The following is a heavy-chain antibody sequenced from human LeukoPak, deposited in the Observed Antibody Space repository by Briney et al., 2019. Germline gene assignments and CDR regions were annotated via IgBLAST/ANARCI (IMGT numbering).Heavy chain of an antibody. J-gene: IGHJ4*02. Sequence: SETLSLTCAVYGGSFSGYYWSWIRQPPGKGLEWIGEINHSGSTNYNPSLKSRVTISVDTSKNQFSLKLSSVTAADTAVYYCARSDTPHIVGATYYFDYWGQGTLVTVSS. V-gene: IGHV4-34*01. D-gene: IGHD1-26*01. CDR2: INHSGST. CDR3: ARSDTPHIVGATYYFDY. CDR1: GGSFSGYY.